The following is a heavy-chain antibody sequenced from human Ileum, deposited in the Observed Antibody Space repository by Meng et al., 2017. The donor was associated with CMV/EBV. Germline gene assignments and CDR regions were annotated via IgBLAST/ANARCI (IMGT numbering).Heavy chain of an antibody. J-gene: IGHJ4*02. V-gene: IGHV3-23*01. Sequence: SLTLSCTASGFTFNTDALSWVRRAPGKGLEWVSGIRVGGETFYAGSVKGRFTISRDDSKNTLYLQMNSLRGEDTALYYCAKAIDFDSWGQGTLVTVSS. CDR1: GFTFNTDA. CDR3: AKAIDFDS. CDR2: IRVGGET.